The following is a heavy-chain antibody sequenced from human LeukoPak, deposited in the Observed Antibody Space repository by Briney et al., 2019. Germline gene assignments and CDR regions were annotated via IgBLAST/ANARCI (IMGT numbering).Heavy chain of an antibody. CDR3: ARVGAVPGIDP. Sequence: SETLSLTCDVFGFPISSGFSWAWIRQSPGEGLEWIASISFSANTYYNPSLESRLFISSDTSKNQFSVRLTSVTAADSAVYYCARVGAVPGIDPWGQGILVTVSP. CDR2: ISFSANT. J-gene: IGHJ5*02. D-gene: IGHD3-16*01. CDR1: GFPISSGFS. V-gene: IGHV4-38-2*01.